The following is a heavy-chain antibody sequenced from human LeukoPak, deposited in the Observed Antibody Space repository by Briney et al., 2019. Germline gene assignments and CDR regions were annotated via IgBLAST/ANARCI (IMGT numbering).Heavy chain of an antibody. V-gene: IGHV1-69-2*01. J-gene: IGHJ5*02. CDR1: GYAFTDYY. CDR2: VDPEDGET. CDR3: ATTWELLRNWFDP. D-gene: IGHD1-26*01. Sequence: GASVKVSCKASGYAFTDYYMHWVQQAPGKGLEWMGLVDPEDGETIYAEKFQGRVTITADTSTDTAYMELSSLRSEDTAVYYCATTWELLRNWFDPWGQGTLVTVSS.